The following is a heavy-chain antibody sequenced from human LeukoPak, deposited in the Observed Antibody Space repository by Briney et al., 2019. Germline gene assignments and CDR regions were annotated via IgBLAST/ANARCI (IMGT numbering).Heavy chain of an antibody. CDR3: AKGVVVWYYDSSGYSPVDY. V-gene: IGHV3-23*01. J-gene: IGHJ4*02. CDR2: ITGSRGIT. CDR1: GFTPSIYA. D-gene: IGHD3-22*01. Sequence: GGSPSLSCAASGFTPSIYATSWVRGAPQEGLWWVSGITGSRGITYYTASVKGRFTIPRDNSKNTLYLKMNSLRAEDTAVYYCAKGVVVWYYDSSGYSPVDYWGEGTLVTVSS.